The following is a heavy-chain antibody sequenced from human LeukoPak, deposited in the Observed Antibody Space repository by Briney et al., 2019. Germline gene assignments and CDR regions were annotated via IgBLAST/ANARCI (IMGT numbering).Heavy chain of an antibody. J-gene: IGHJ4*02. Sequence: GGSLRLSCAASGFTFSSYWMSWVRQAPGKGLEWVSDISGTGGSIDYADSVKGRLTSSRDNSKNTLYLQMNSLRAEDTAVYYCAKDYSNYDRFEYWGQGTQVTVSS. V-gene: IGHV3-23*01. CDR1: GFTFSSYW. D-gene: IGHD4-11*01. CDR2: ISGTGGSI. CDR3: AKDYSNYDRFEY.